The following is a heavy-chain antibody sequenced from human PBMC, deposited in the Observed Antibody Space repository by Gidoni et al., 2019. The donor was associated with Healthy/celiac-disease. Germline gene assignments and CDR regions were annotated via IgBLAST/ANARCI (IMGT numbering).Heavy chain of an antibody. CDR3: ARDSFEYGGYYYGEYYYYMDV. V-gene: IGHV3-7*01. Sequence: EVQLVESGGGLVQPGGSLRLSCAASGFTFSSYWMSWVRQAPGKGLEWVANIKQDGSEKYYVDSVKGRFTISRDNAKNSLYLQMNSLRAEDTAVYYCARDSFEYGGYYYGEYYYYMDVWGKGTTVTVSS. CDR1: GFTFSSYW. J-gene: IGHJ6*03. CDR2: IKQDGSEK. D-gene: IGHD3-22*01.